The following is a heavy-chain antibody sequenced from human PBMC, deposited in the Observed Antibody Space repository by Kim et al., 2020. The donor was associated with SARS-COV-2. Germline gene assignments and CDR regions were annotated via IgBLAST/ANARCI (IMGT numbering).Heavy chain of an antibody. CDR2: ISYDGSNK. J-gene: IGHJ4*01. CDR1: GFIFSNYG. Sequence: GGSLRLSCAASGFIFSNYGMPWVRQAPGKGLEWVAVISYDGSNKYYADSVKGRFTISRDNSKNTLYLQMNSLRAEDTAVYYCAKDSSGRCYFRNFDYWG. D-gene: IGHD3-10*01. V-gene: IGHV3-30*18. CDR3: AKDSSGRCYFRNFDY.